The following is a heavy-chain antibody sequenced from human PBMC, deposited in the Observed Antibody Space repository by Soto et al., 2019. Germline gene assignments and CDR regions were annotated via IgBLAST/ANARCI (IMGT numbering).Heavy chain of an antibody. D-gene: IGHD1-26*01. V-gene: IGHV4-39*01. CDR2: IYYSGST. CDR3: ARQKQRGELPLLDY. J-gene: IGHJ4*02. CDR1: GGSISSSSYY. Sequence: PSETLSLTCTVSGGSISSSSYYWGWIRQPPGKGLEWIGSIYYSGSTYYNPSLKSRVTISVDTSKNQFSLKLSSVTAADTAVYYCARQKQRGELPLLDYWGQGTLVTVFS.